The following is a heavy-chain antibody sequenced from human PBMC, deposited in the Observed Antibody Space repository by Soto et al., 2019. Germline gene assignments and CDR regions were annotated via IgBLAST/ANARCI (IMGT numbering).Heavy chain of an antibody. V-gene: IGHV1-69*04. D-gene: IGHD6-19*01. CDR3: ARSYSSGPGYYYYYGMDV. Sequence: GASVKVSCKASGYTFTTYGISWVRQAPGQGLEWMGRIIPILGIANYAQKFQGRVTITADKSTSTAYMELSSLRSEDTAVYYCARSYSSGPGYYYYYGMDVWGQGTTVTVSS. CDR1: GYTFTTYG. CDR2: IIPILGIA. J-gene: IGHJ6*02.